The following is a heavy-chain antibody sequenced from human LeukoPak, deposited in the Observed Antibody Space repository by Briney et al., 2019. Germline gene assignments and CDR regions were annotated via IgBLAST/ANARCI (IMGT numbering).Heavy chain of an antibody. CDR1: GGSISSSDYY. CDR3: ARAGRYCSGTSCYNFDY. Sequence: SETLSLTCTVSGGSISSSDYYWGWIRQPPGKGLEWIGNIYYTGNTYYSPSLKSRVTISVDTPKNQFSLRLSSVTAADTAMYYCARAGRYCSGTSCYNFDYWGQGTLVTVSS. D-gene: IGHD2-2*02. V-gene: IGHV4-39*01. CDR2: IYYTGNT. J-gene: IGHJ4*02.